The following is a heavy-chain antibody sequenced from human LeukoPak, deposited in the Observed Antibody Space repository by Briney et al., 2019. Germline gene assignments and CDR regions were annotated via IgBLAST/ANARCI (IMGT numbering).Heavy chain of an antibody. CDR1: GYSFTGYH. J-gene: IGHJ4*02. D-gene: IGHD4-23*01. Sequence: ASVKVSCKASGYSFTGYHMNWVRQAPGQGLEWMGWINANNGDSKYANKFQGRVTMTRDTSISTTYMDLSRLRSDDTAVYYCARSLYGGNSDFDYWGQGTLVTVSS. V-gene: IGHV1-2*07. CDR2: INANNGDS. CDR3: ARSLYGGNSDFDY.